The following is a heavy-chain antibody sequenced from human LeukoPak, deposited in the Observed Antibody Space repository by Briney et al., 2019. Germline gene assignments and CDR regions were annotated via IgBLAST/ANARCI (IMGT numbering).Heavy chain of an antibody. Sequence: SETLSLTCTVSGGSISSSSYYWGWIRQPPGKGLEWIGSIYYSGSTYYNPSLKSRVTISVDTSKNQFSLKLSSVTAADTAVHYCATPYSSSWFGFDYWGQGTLVTVSS. D-gene: IGHD6-13*01. CDR3: ATPYSSSWFGFDY. J-gene: IGHJ4*02. CDR1: GGSISSSSYY. V-gene: IGHV4-39*01. CDR2: IYYSGST.